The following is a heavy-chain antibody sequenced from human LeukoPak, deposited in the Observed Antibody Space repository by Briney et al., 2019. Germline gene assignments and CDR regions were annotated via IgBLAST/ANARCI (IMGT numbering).Heavy chain of an antibody. J-gene: IGHJ5*02. V-gene: IGHV3-48*03. CDR2: ISSSRSNTI. CDR3: ARGGFRFFAH. D-gene: IGHD2-15*01. CDR1: GFTFSIYE. Sequence: GGSLRLSCGASGFTFSIYEMNWVRQAPGKGLEWVSYISSSRSNTIYYADSVKGRFTISRDDAKNSLYLQMNSLRAEDTAVYYCARGGFRFFAHWGQGTLVTVSS.